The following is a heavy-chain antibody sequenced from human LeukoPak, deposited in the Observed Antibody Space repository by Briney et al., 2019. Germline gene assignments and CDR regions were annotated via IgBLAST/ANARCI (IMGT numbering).Heavy chain of an antibody. Sequence: KPSETLSLTCAVYGGSFSGYYWSWIRQPPGKGLEWIGEINHSGSTNYNPSLKSRVTISVDTSKNQFSLKLSSVTAADTAVYYCARESGMYYYDSSGDYRDYWGQGTLVTVSS. J-gene: IGHJ4*02. CDR3: ARESGMYYYDSSGDYRDY. CDR2: INHSGST. D-gene: IGHD3-22*01. V-gene: IGHV4-34*01. CDR1: GGSFSGYY.